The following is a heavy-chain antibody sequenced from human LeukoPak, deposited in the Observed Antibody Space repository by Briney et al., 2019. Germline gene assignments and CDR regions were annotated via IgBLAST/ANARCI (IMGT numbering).Heavy chain of an antibody. D-gene: IGHD6-19*01. CDR2: LYSGGAT. CDR1: GFTVSINY. J-gene: IGHJ4*02. Sequence: GGSLRLSCAASGFTVSINYMSWVRQPAGKGLEWVSVLYSGGATFYADSVKGRFTISRDTSKNKLYLQMNELTTDNTAVYYCTKLKGWYGEGFFDYWGQGTLVTVSS. V-gene: IGHV3-53*01. CDR3: TKLKGWYGEGFFDY.